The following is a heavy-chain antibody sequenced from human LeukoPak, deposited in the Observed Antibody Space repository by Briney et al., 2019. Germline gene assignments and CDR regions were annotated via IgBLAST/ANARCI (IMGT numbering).Heavy chain of an antibody. V-gene: IGHV4-34*01. CDR1: GGSFSGYY. CDR2: INHSGST. D-gene: IGHD3-22*01. Sequence: SETLSLTCAVYGGSFSGYYWSWIRQPPGKGLEWIGEINHSGSTNYNPSLKSRVTISVDASKNQFSLKLSSMTAADTAVYYCARRKYYYDSSGLFVWGKGTTVTVSS. J-gene: IGHJ6*04. CDR3: ARRKYYYDSSGLFV.